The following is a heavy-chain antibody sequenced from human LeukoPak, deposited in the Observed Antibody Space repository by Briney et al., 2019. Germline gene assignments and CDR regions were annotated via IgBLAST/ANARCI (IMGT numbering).Heavy chain of an antibody. CDR3: ARKNYDSSDYPHYYYYYYMDV. CDR2: IYYSGST. J-gene: IGHJ6*03. D-gene: IGHD3-22*01. V-gene: IGHV4-59*01. Sequence: SETLSLTCTVSGGSISSYYWSWIRQPPGKGLEWIGYIYYSGSTNYNPSLKSRVTISVDTSKNQFSLKLSSVTAADTAVYYCARKNYDSSDYPHYYYYYYMDVWGKGTTVTISS. CDR1: GGSISSYY.